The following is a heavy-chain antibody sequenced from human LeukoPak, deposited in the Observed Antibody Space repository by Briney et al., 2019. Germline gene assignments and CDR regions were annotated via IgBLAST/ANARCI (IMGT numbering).Heavy chain of an antibody. CDR1: GGSCTDYF. CDR2: INDYTGNT. Sequence: SETLSLTCDVFGGSCTDYFWTWIRQSPGKGLEWIGEINDYTGNTNYNPSLNSRVSISLEKSKNQFSLELRSVTAADTAVYYCARGRIAKIVVVHSFHYGMDVWGQGTTVTVSS. D-gene: IGHD3-22*01. J-gene: IGHJ6*02. V-gene: IGHV4-34*01. CDR3: ARGRIAKIVVVHSFHYGMDV.